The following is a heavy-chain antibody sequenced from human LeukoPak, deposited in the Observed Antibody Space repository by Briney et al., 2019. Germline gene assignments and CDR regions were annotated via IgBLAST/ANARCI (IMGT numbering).Heavy chain of an antibody. CDR1: GLPXAXFX. Sequence: GSLRLSCVASGLPXAXFXXXXVRXXXXXXXXXVYLISGDGISTFYADSVKGRFSISRDNSKNSLYLEMTSLRTEDAAMYYCAKESGKFDYWGQGTLVAVSS. J-gene: IGHJ4*02. CDR3: AKESGKFDY. V-gene: IGHV3-43*02. CDR2: ISGDGIST.